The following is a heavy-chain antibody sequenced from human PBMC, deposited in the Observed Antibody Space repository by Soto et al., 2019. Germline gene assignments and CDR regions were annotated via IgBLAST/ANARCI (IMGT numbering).Heavy chain of an antibody. CDR2: ISGSGSST. J-gene: IGHJ4*02. CDR3: AKAWGIDY. Sequence: EVQLLESGGGLVEPGGSRRLSCAASGFTFSSYTMRWVRQAPGKGLEWVSTISGSGSSTYSEDSVKGRFTISREHSKNTVYLQMNSLRVEDTAIYYCAKAWGIDYWGQGTLVTVSS. CDR1: GFTFSSYT. V-gene: IGHV3-23*01. D-gene: IGHD7-27*01.